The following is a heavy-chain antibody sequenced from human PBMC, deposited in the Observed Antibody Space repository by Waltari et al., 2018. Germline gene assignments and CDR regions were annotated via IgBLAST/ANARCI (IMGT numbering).Heavy chain of an antibody. CDR3: AKGRRGTYYYYYYYMDV. D-gene: IGHD1-1*01. J-gene: IGHJ6*03. V-gene: IGHV3-23*01. CDR1: GFTFSSYA. Sequence: EVQLLESGGGLVQPGGSLRLSCAASGFTFSSYAMSWVRQAPGKGLEWVSASSGSGGSTYYADSVKGRFTISRDNSKNTRYLQMNSLRAEDTAVYYCAKGRRGTYYYYYYYMDVWGKGTTVTVSS. CDR2: SSGSGGST.